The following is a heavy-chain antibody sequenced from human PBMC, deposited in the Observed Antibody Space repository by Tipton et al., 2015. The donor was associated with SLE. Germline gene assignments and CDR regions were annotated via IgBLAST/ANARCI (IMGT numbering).Heavy chain of an antibody. D-gene: IGHD4-17*01. CDR2: IYHTGST. Sequence: TLSLTCTVSGGSISSGNYYWSWIRQHPGKCLEWFGNIYHTGSTSYNPSLKSRVLISVDTSKKQFYLNLTSVTAADTAVYYCAGFRGDDYGISYYYYYMDVWGTGTTVTFSS. J-gene: IGHJ6*03. V-gene: IGHV4-31*03. CDR3: AGFRGDDYGISYYYYYMDV. CDR1: GGSISSGNYY.